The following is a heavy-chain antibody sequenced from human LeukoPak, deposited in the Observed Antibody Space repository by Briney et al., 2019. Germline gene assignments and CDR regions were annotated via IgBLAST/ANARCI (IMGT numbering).Heavy chain of an antibody. Sequence: GGSLRLSCAASGFTFSNSAMSWVRQAPGKGLEWVSAISGSGGSTYFADSVKGRFTIARDNSKNTLYLQMNSLRAEDTAVYYWAKDPSRYSSGWYVAFDIWGQGTMVAVSS. CDR2: ISGSGGST. CDR1: GFTFSNSA. J-gene: IGHJ3*02. CDR3: AKDPSRYSSGWYVAFDI. D-gene: IGHD6-19*01. V-gene: IGHV3-23*01.